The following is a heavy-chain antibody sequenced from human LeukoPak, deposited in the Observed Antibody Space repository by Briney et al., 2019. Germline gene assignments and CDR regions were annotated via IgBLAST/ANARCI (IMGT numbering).Heavy chain of an antibody. CDR1: GFTFSSHG. D-gene: IGHD6-19*01. V-gene: IGHV3-23*01. J-gene: IGHJ3*02. CDR2: ISPSGGIT. Sequence: GGSLRLSCAASGFTFSSHGMNWVRQAPGKGLEWVSGISPSGGITYYTDSVKGRFTISRDNSKNTLYLQMNSLRAEDTAVYYCAKLAVAGAFDIWGQGTMVTVSS. CDR3: AKLAVAGAFDI.